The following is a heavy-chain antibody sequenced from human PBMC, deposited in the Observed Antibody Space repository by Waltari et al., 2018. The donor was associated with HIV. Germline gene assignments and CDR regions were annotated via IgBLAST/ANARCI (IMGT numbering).Heavy chain of an antibody. Sequence: QVQLVQSGAEVKKPGASVKVSCKASGYTFSTYAMHWVRQAPGQRLELMGWINAGNVDTKYSQNFQDRVSITRDTSASTAYMELSSLRSKDTAVYYCARSSAAGTIGDYWGQGTLVTVSS. J-gene: IGHJ4*02. CDR2: INAGNVDT. V-gene: IGHV1-3*01. CDR3: ARSSAAGTIGDY. D-gene: IGHD6-13*01. CDR1: GYTFSTYA.